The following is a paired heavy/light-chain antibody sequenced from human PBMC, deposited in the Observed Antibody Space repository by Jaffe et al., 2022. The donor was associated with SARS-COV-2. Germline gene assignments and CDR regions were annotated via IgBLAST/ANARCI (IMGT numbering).Heavy chain of an antibody. D-gene: IGHD5-12*01. CDR2: VRNSADGT. J-gene: IGHJ4*02. Sequence: EVQLLESGGGLVQPGGSLRLSCAASGFTFSNYAMAWVRQAPGEGLEWVSAVRNSADGTYYADSVKGRFTISRDNSKNTLSLQMNSLRAEDTAVYYCARGANGNDYYFEYWGQGTLVTVSS. CDR3: ARGANGNDYYFEY. V-gene: IGHV3-23*01. CDR1: GFTFSNYA.
Light chain of an antibody. Sequence: EVVLTQSPATLSLSPGERATLSCRASLNIIRYLAWYQQKPGQAPRLLIYDASNRATGIPARFSGSGSGTDFTLTISSLEPEDFAVYYCQHRSSWPLTFGGGTKVEIK. V-gene: IGKV3-11*01. CDR1: LNIIRY. CDR3: QHRSSWPLT. J-gene: IGKJ4*01. CDR2: DAS.